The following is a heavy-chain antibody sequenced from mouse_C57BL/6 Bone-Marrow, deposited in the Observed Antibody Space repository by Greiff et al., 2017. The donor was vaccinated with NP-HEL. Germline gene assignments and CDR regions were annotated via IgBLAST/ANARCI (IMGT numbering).Heavy chain of an antibody. CDR3: ASGYSKRRDYFDY. Sequence: VQLQQSGPELVKPGASVKMSCKASGYTFTDYNMHWVKQSHGKSLEWIGYINPNNGGTSYNQKFKGKATLTVNKSSSTAYMELRSLTSEDSAVYYCASGYSKRRDYFDYWGQGTTLTVSS. V-gene: IGHV1-22*01. D-gene: IGHD2-5*01. CDR2: INPNNGGT. J-gene: IGHJ2*01. CDR1: GYTFTDYN.